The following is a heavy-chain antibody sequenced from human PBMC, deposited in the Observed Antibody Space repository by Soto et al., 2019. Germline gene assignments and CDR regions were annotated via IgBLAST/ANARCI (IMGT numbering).Heavy chain of an antibody. CDR1: GLTLSSYG. CDR2: ITFDGNKK. V-gene: IGHV3-30*03. J-gene: IGHJ4*02. D-gene: IGHD6-19*01. Sequence: QVQLVEFGGGEVQPGRSLRLSCVASGLTLSSYGMHWVRQAPGKGLEWVAVITFDGNKKYYADSVKGRFTISRDNAKNTLYLQMNSLRTEDTGLYYCATDGASYTSGYFWGADYWGQGTLVSVSS. CDR3: ATDGASYTSGYFWGADY.